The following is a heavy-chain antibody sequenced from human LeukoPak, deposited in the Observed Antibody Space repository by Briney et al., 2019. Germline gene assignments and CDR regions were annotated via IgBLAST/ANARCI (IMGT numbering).Heavy chain of an antibody. CDR2: ISGSGDSA. Sequence: GSLRLSCPASGFTFSNYAMSWVRQAPGKGLEWVSDISGSGDSANYADSVKGRFTISRDNSRNTMYLQMNSLRAEDAAVYYCAKAPVTSCRGAFCYPFDSWGQGTLVTVSS. V-gene: IGHV3-23*01. CDR1: GFTFSNYA. D-gene: IGHD2-15*01. J-gene: IGHJ4*02. CDR3: AKAPVTSCRGAFCYPFDS.